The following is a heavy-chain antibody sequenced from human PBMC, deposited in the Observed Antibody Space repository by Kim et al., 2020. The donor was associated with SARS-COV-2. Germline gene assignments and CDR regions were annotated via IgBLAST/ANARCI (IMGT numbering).Heavy chain of an antibody. CDR1: GDSVSSNSAA. D-gene: IGHD2-21*02. J-gene: IGHJ3*02. CDR3: ARDQVTADAFDI. CDR2: TYYRSKWYS. Sequence: SQTLSLTCAISGDSVSSNSAAWSWIRQSPSRGLEWVGRTYYRSKWYSDYAPSVKSRITINAETSKNQISLQLNSVTPEDTAVYYCARDQVTADAFDIWGQGTMVIVSS. V-gene: IGHV6-1*01.